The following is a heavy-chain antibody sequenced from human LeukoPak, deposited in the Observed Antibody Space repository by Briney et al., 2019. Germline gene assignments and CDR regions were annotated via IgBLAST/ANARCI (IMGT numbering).Heavy chain of an antibody. Sequence: ASVKVSCKASGYTFTSYYIHWVRQAPGQGLEWMGWINPKSGVTNYAQKFQGRVTMTRDTSISTAYMDLSRLRSDDTAVYYCARGGDYYDTSGYYDDAFDIWGQGTMVTVSS. D-gene: IGHD3-22*01. CDR1: GYTFTSYY. CDR3: ARGGDYYDTSGYYDDAFDI. J-gene: IGHJ3*02. V-gene: IGHV1-2*02. CDR2: INPKSGVT.